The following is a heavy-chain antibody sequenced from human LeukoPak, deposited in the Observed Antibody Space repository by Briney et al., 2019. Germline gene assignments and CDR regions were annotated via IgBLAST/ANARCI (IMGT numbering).Heavy chain of an antibody. D-gene: IGHD4-23*01. V-gene: IGHV3-30*18. Sequence: GGSLRLSRAASGFTFSRYGMHWVRQAPGKGLEWVAVISYDGSNKYYGDSVKGRFTISRDNSKNTLYLQMNSLRAEDTAVYYCAKGYGGFPFDYWGQGTLVTVSS. CDR2: ISYDGSNK. CDR1: GFTFSRYG. J-gene: IGHJ4*02. CDR3: AKGYGGFPFDY.